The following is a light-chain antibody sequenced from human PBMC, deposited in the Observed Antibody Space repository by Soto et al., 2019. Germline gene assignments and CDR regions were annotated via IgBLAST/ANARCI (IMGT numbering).Light chain of an antibody. CDR1: QSVTSSY. J-gene: IGKJ2*03. Sequence: EIVLTQSPGTLSLSPGERATLSCRASQSVTSSYLAWYRQKPGQAPRLLIYSASSRAPGIPDRFSGSGSGTDFTLTINRLEPEDFAVYYCQQYGSSPLYSFGQGTKLEIK. V-gene: IGKV3-20*01. CDR3: QQYGSSPLYS. CDR2: SAS.